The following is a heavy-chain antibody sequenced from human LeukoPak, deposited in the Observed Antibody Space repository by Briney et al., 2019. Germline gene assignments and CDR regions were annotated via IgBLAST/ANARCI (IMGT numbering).Heavy chain of an antibody. Sequence: TGGSLRLSCAASGFTFSDYHMSWIHQAPGKGLEWVSYISSSSSYTNYADSVKGRFTISRDNAKNSLYLQMNSLRAEDTAVYYCARDRTWGYFDYWGQGTLVTVSS. CDR1: GFTFSDYH. CDR3: ARDRTWGYFDY. CDR2: ISSSSSYT. V-gene: IGHV3-11*05. J-gene: IGHJ4*02. D-gene: IGHD3-16*01.